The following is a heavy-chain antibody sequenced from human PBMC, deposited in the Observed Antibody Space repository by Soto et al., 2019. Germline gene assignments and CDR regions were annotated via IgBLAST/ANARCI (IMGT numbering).Heavy chain of an antibody. V-gene: IGHV4-59*12. D-gene: IGHD1-26*01. CDR2: VSDSGST. Sequence: QVQLHESGPGLVKPSETLSLMCTVSGGSITNYYWSWIRQSPAKGLEWIGYVSDSGSTKYNPSLKSRVTISVDTSKTQFSLKLTSLTAADTAVYYCARERVGHSAMDVWGQGTTVTVSS. CDR3: ARERVGHSAMDV. CDR1: GGSITNYY. J-gene: IGHJ6*02.